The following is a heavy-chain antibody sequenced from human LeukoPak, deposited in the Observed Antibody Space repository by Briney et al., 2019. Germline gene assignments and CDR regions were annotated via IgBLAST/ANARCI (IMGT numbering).Heavy chain of an antibody. CDR2: ISYDGSNK. CDR3: ARESWGSGFDY. Sequence: GGSLRLSCAASGFTFSSYAMHWVRQAPGKGLVWVVVISYDGSNKYYADSVKGRFTISRDNSKNTLYPQMNSLRAEDTAVYYCARESWGSGFDYWGQGTLVTVSS. D-gene: IGHD7-27*01. CDR1: GFTFSSYA. J-gene: IGHJ4*02. V-gene: IGHV3-30-3*01.